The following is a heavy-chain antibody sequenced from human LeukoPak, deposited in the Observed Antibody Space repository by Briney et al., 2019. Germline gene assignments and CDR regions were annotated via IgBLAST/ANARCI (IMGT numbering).Heavy chain of an antibody. CDR2: INPNSGGT. Sequence: ASVKVSCKASGYTFTGYYMHWVRQAPGQGLEWMGWINPNSGGTNYAQKFQGRVTMTEDTSIDTAYMELSSLRSEDTAVYYCATTVRGVIPGAFDIWGQGTMVTVSS. J-gene: IGHJ3*02. CDR1: GYTFTGYY. V-gene: IGHV1-2*02. D-gene: IGHD3-10*01. CDR3: ATTVRGVIPGAFDI.